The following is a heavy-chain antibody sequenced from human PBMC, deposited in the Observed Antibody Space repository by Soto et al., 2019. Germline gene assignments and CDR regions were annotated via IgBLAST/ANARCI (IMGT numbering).Heavy chain of an antibody. Sequence: SETLSLTCTVSGGSISSSSYYWGWIRQPPGKGLEWIGSIYYSGSTYYNPSLKSRVTISVDTSKNQFSLKLSSVTAADTAVYYCARQQVVAAAPGGDMDVWGKGTTVTVSS. V-gene: IGHV4-39*01. J-gene: IGHJ6*03. D-gene: IGHD2-15*01. CDR3: ARQQVVAAAPGGDMDV. CDR1: GGSISSSSYY. CDR2: IYYSGST.